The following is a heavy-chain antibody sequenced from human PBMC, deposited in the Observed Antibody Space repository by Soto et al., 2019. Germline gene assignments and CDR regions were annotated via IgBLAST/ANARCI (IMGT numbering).Heavy chain of an antibody. D-gene: IGHD4-17*01. CDR3: ARLTVTSESKKRYYYYGMDV. CDR1: GGSFSGYY. V-gene: IGHV4-34*01. CDR2: INHSGST. J-gene: IGHJ6*02. Sequence: PSETLSLTCAVYGGSFSGYYWSWIRQPPGKGLEWIGEINHSGSTNYNPSLKSRVTISVDTSKNQFSLKLSSVTAADTAVYYCARLTVTSESKKRYYYYGMDVWGQGTTVTVSS.